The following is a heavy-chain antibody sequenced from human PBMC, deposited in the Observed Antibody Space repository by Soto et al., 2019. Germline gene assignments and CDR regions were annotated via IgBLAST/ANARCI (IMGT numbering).Heavy chain of an antibody. CDR3: ARMVRGNSNCDY. V-gene: IGHV4-39*01. CDR2: VYYSGST. J-gene: IGHJ4*02. Sequence: LQLQESGPGLVKPSETLSLTCTVSGGSISSSSFYWGWIRQSPGKGLEWIGYVYYSGSTDYNPSLKSRVTISVDPSKNQFSLNLNSVTAADTAVYFCARMVRGNSNCDYWGQGTLVTVSS. CDR1: GGSISSSSFY. D-gene: IGHD3-10*01.